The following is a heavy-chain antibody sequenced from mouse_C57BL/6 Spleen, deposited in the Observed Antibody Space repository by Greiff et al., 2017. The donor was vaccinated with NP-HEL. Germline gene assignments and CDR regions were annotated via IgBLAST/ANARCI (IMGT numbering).Heavy chain of an antibody. Sequence: QVQLQQPGAELVKPGASVKLSCKASGYTFTSYWMQWVKQRPGQGLEWIGEIDPSDSYTNSNQQFKGKATLTVDTSSSTAYMQLSSLTSEDSAVYYCARRFTTVVALDYWGQGTTLTVSS. V-gene: IGHV1-50*01. CDR3: ARRFTTVVALDY. D-gene: IGHD1-1*01. J-gene: IGHJ2*01. CDR1: GYTFTSYW. CDR2: IDPSDSYT.